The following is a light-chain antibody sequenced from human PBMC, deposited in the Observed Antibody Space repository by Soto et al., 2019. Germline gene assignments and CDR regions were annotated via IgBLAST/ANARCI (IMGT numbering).Light chain of an antibody. Sequence: EIVMTQSPATLSVSPGERATLSCRASQSVNSNLVWYQQKPGQAPRLLIYGASTRATGIPGRFSGSGYGTEFTLTISRLQSEDFAVYYCQQYSSWLWTFGQGTKVEIK. J-gene: IGKJ1*01. CDR2: GAS. CDR3: QQYSSWLWT. CDR1: QSVNSN. V-gene: IGKV3-15*01.